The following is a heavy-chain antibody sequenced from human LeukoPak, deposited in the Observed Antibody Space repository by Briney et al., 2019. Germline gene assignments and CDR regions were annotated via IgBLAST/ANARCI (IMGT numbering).Heavy chain of an antibody. D-gene: IGHD6-19*01. Sequence: GGSLRLSCAASGFTFSSYEMNWVRQAPGKGLEWVSAISDSGITTYYADSVKGRFSVSRDNSKNTLYLQMNSLRAEDTALYYCAKEGPPSSGWPFDYWGQGTLVTVSS. CDR2: ISDSGITT. V-gene: IGHV3-23*01. J-gene: IGHJ4*02. CDR1: GFTFSSYE. CDR3: AKEGPPSSGWPFDY.